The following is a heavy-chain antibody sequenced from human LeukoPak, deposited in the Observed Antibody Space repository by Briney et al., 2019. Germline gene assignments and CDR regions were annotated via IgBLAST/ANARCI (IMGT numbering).Heavy chain of an antibody. CDR3: ARGDSVQLWLNMGDY. CDR1: GFTFSRHA. CDR2: ISHDGNNK. D-gene: IGHD5-18*01. Sequence: PGGSLRLSCAASGFTFSRHAMNWVRQVPGKGLEWLAVISHDGNNKYYADSVKGRFTVSRDNSKNTLYLQVNDLRVEDTAVYYCARGDSVQLWLNMGDYWGRGALVTVSS. V-gene: IGHV3-30*03. J-gene: IGHJ4*02.